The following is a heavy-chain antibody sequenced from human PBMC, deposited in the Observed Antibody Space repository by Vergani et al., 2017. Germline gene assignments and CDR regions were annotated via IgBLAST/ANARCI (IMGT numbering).Heavy chain of an antibody. CDR2: IRYDGSNK. D-gene: IGHD5-24*01. CDR3: STYNVGASFS. J-gene: IGHJ4*02. V-gene: IGHV3-30*02. CDR1: GFTFSSFA. Sequence: QVQLVESGGGVVQPGGSLRLSCAASGFTFSSFAMHWVRQAPGKGLEWVAFIRYDGSNKNYADSVKGRFTISRDNSKNTLYLQMNSLRVEDTATYYCSTYNVGASFSWGPGTRVTVSS.